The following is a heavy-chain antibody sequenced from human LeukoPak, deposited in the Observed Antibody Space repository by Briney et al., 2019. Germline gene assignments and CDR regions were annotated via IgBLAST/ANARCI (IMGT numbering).Heavy chain of an antibody. CDR2: IYHSVST. CDR1: GGSISSSSYY. J-gene: IGHJ2*01. D-gene: IGHD5-24*01. V-gene: IGHV4-39*02. Sequence: SETLSLTCTVSGGSISSSSYYWGWIRQPPGKGLEWIGSIYHSVSTYYNPSLKSRVTISVDTSKNQFSLKLSSVTAADTAVYYCARDRDGYNYWYFDLWGRGTLVTVSS. CDR3: ARDRDGYNYWYFDL.